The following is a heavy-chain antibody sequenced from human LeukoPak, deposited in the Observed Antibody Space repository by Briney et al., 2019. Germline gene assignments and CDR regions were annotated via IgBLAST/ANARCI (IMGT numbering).Heavy chain of an antibody. D-gene: IGHD4-17*01. Sequence: KPSETLSLTCAVYGGSFSGYYWSWIRQPPGKGLEWIGEINHSGSTNYNPSLKSRVTISVDKSKNQFSLKLSSVTAADTAVYYCARESYGDYLDYWGQGTLVTVSS. V-gene: IGHV4-34*01. J-gene: IGHJ4*02. CDR1: GGSFSGYY. CDR3: ARESYGDYLDY. CDR2: INHSGST.